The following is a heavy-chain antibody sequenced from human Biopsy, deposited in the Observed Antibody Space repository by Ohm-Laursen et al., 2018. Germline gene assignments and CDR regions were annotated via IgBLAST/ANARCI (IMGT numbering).Heavy chain of an antibody. CDR2: INPISGDT. Sequence: ASVKVSCKPSGYTFTAFSAHWLRQAPGQGLEWMGWINPISGDTDYPQNFKGRVSMTRDTSISTAYMDLSRLRSDDTAVYYCARGRRHCSGACSRWYFDLWGRGTLVTVSS. J-gene: IGHJ2*01. CDR3: ARGRRHCSGACSRWYFDL. V-gene: IGHV1-2*02. D-gene: IGHD2-21*02. CDR1: GYTFTAFS.